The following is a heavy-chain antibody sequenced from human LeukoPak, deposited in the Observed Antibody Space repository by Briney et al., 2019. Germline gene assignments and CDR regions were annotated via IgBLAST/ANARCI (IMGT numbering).Heavy chain of an antibody. CDR1: GYTFTSYG. D-gene: IGHD6-13*01. V-gene: IGHV1-18*01. CDR2: ISAYNGNT. Sequence: ASVKVSCTASGYTFTSYGISWVRQAPGQGLEWMGWISAYNGNTNYAQKLQGRVTMTTDTSTSTAYMELRSLRSDDTAVYYCARVSRVYSSSWYDSYYFDYWGQGTLVTVSS. J-gene: IGHJ4*02. CDR3: ARVSRVYSSSWYDSYYFDY.